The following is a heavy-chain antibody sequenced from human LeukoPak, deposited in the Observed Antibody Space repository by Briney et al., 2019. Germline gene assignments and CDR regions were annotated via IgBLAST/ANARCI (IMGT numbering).Heavy chain of an antibody. CDR2: IYYSEST. CDR1: GVSISSGGYY. Sequence: SQTLSLTCTVSGVSISSGGYYWSWIRQHPGKGLEWIGYIYYSESTYYNPSLKSRVTISVDTSKNQFSLKLSSVTAADTAVYYCAREVLRGVRGVMVPPYYYYGMDVWGKGTTVTVSS. D-gene: IGHD3-10*01. J-gene: IGHJ6*04. V-gene: IGHV4-31*03. CDR3: AREVLRGVRGVMVPPYYYYGMDV.